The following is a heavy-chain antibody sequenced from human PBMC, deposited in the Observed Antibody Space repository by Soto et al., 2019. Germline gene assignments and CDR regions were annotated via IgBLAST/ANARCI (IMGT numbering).Heavy chain of an antibody. Sequence: DVQLVESGGGLVQPGRSLRLSCAASGFTFDDYAMHWVRQAPGKGVEWVSGISWNSGSIGYADSVKGRFTISRDNAKNSLYLQMNSLRAEDTALYYWAKDMHYDFWSGSNDAFDIWGQGTMVTVSS. CDR1: GFTFDDYA. J-gene: IGHJ3*02. V-gene: IGHV3-9*01. CDR3: AKDMHYDFWSGSNDAFDI. D-gene: IGHD3-3*01. CDR2: ISWNSGSI.